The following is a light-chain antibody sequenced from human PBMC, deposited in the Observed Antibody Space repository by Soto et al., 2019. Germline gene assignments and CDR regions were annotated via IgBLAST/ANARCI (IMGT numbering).Light chain of an antibody. CDR1: QTINTF. CDR2: AAS. CDR3: QQYYSPRPIT. J-gene: IGKJ5*01. V-gene: IGKV1-39*01. Sequence: DIQMTQSPSSLSASVGDRLTITCRASQTINTFLNWYHQKPGKAPKLLISAASSLQSGVPSRFSGSGSGTNFTLTITGLQSEDFATYYCQQYYSPRPITFGQGTRLYIK.